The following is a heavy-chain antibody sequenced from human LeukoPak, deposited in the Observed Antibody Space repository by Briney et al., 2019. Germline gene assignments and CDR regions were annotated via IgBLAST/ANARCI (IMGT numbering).Heavy chain of an antibody. J-gene: IGHJ5*02. CDR1: GYTFTGYY. CDR3: ARDNSVGDTAWWFDP. Sequence: ASVKVSCKASGYTFTGYYIHWVRQAPGQGLEWVGWITPNSGGTKYAQKFQGRLSLTRDMSTSTDYMELSSLRSEDTAVYYCARDNSVGDTAWWFDPWGQGTLVTVSS. CDR2: ITPNSGGT. V-gene: IGHV1-2*02. D-gene: IGHD1-26*01.